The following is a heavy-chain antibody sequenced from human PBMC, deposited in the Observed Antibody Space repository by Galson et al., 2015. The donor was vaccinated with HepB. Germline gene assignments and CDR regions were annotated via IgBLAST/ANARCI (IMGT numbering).Heavy chain of an antibody. D-gene: IGHD2-8*01. CDR3: ASGSCTNGVCYEDDYYGMDV. Sequence: QSGAEVKKPGESLKISCKGSGSSFTSYWIGWVRQMPGKGLEWMGIIYPGDSDTRYSPSFQGQVTISADKSISTAYLQWSSLKASDTAMYYCASGSCTNGVCYEDDYYGMDVWGQGTTVTVSS. CDR2: IYPGDSDT. J-gene: IGHJ6*02. V-gene: IGHV5-51*01. CDR1: GSSFTSYW.